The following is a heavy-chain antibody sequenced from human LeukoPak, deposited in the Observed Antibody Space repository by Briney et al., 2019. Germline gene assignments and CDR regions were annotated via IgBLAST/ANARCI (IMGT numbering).Heavy chain of an antibody. D-gene: IGHD6-13*01. Sequence: GRSLRLSCAASGFTFDGYAMHWVRQAPGKGLERVSGISWNSGSIGYADSVKGRFTISRDNAKNSLYLQMNSLRAEDTALYYCAKDIRAAAGIGLADYWGQGTLVTVSS. CDR2: ISWNSGSI. CDR3: AKDIRAAAGIGLADY. J-gene: IGHJ4*02. V-gene: IGHV3-9*01. CDR1: GFTFDGYA.